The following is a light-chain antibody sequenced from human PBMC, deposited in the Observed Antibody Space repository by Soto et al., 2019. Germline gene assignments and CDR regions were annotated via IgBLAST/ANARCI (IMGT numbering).Light chain of an antibody. CDR3: QQSSRSPIT. CDR2: AAS. CDR1: QSVSSSY. J-gene: IGKJ5*01. Sequence: SPGTLSLSPGERATLSCRASQSVSSSYLAWYQQKPGQAPRLLTYAASSRAPDFPDRFSGSGSGTDFTLTISRLEAEDFAVYYCQQSSRSPITFGQGTRLEIK. V-gene: IGKV3-20*01.